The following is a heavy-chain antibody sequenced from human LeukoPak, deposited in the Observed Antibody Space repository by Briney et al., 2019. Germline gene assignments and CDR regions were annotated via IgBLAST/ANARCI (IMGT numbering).Heavy chain of an antibody. CDR1: GYTFTSYD. V-gene: IGHV1-8*01. J-gene: IGHJ4*02. CDR3: ARVVVVIKTPSLYYFDY. D-gene: IGHD3-22*01. Sequence: ASVKVSCKASGYTFTSYDINWVRQATGQGLEWMGGMNPNSGNTGYAQKFQGRVTMTRNTSISTAYMELSSLSSEDTAVYYCARVVVVIKTPSLYYFDYWGRGTLVTVSS. CDR2: MNPNSGNT.